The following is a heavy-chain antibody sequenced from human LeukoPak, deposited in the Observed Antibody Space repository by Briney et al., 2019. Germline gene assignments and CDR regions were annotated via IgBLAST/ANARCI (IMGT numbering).Heavy chain of an antibody. Sequence: KASETLSLTCAVYGGSFSGYYWSWIRQPPGKGLEWIGEINHSGSTNYNPSLKSRVTISVDTSKNQFSLKLSSVTAADTAVYYCARDGLVPLYYFDYWGQGTLVTVSS. CDR3: ARDGLVPLYYFDY. D-gene: IGHD3/OR15-3a*01. J-gene: IGHJ4*02. CDR2: INHSGST. V-gene: IGHV4-34*01. CDR1: GGSFSGYY.